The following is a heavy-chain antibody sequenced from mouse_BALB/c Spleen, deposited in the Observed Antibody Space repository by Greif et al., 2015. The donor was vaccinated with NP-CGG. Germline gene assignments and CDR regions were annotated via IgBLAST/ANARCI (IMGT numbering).Heavy chain of an antibody. CDR1: GLTFSSYG. V-gene: IGHV5-6-3*01. CDR3: LITTSFL. Sequence: EVQGVESGGGLVQPGGSLKLSCAASGLTFSSYGMSWVRQTPDKRLELVATINSNGGSTYYPDSVKGRFTISRDNAKNTLYLQMSSLKSEDTAMYYCLITTSFLWGQGTTLTVSS. J-gene: IGHJ2*01. D-gene: IGHD2-4*01. CDR2: INSNGGST.